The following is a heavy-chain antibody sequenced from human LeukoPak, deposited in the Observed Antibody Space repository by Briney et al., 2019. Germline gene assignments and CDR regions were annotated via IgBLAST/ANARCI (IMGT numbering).Heavy chain of an antibody. J-gene: IGHJ5*02. CDR2: ISAYNGNT. D-gene: IGHD4-11*01. Sequence: ASVKVSCKASGYTFTSYGISWVRQAPRQGLEWMGWISAYNGNTNYAQKLQGRVTMTTDTSTSTAYMELRSLRSDDTAVYYCARDLSYSNYPSDRFDPWGQGTLVTVSS. V-gene: IGHV1-18*01. CDR1: GYTFTSYG. CDR3: ARDLSYSNYPSDRFDP.